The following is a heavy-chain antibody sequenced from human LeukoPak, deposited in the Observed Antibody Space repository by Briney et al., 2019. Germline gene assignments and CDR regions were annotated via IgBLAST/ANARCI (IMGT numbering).Heavy chain of an antibody. CDR3: ARQMSTVDYYGMDV. CDR2: IDWDDDK. Sequence: ESGPTQVNPTQTLTLTCTFSGFSLTASGVCGYWIRQPPGKALAWLARIDWDDDKYYSTSLKTRLTISKDTSNNQVVLRMTNLDPVDTATYYCARQMSTVDYYGMDVWGQGTTVTVSS. J-gene: IGHJ6*02. CDR1: GFSLTASGVC. D-gene: IGHD4-11*01. V-gene: IGHV2-70*11.